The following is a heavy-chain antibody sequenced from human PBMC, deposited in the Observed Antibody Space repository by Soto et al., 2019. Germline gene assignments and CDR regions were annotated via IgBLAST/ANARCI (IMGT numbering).Heavy chain of an antibody. D-gene: IGHD6-13*01. J-gene: IGHJ4*02. V-gene: IGHV4-61*01. CDR2: IYHSATT. CDR3: ARAPLIGQQLVRDFDY. Sequence: SETLSLTCTVSGSSVSGGIYYWTWIRQPPGKGLEWIGYIYHSATTNYNASLKSRVTISVDTSKNQFSLKLSSVTAADTAVYYCARAPLIGQQLVRDFDYWGQGTLVTVSS. CDR1: GSSVSGGIYY.